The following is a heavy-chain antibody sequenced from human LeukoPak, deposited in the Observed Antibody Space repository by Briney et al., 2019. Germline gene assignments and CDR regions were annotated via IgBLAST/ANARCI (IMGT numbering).Heavy chain of an antibody. CDR3: AKDIRPYYDSSAIDY. CDR2: IRWNSGTI. CDR1: GFTFDDYA. V-gene: IGHV3-9*03. J-gene: IGHJ4*02. D-gene: IGHD3-22*01. Sequence: GRSLRLSCAASGFTFDDYAMHWVRQAPGKGLEWVSGIRWNSGTIGYADSVKGRFTISRDNAKNSLYLQMNSLRAEDMALYYCAKDIRPYYDSSAIDYWGQGTLVTVSS.